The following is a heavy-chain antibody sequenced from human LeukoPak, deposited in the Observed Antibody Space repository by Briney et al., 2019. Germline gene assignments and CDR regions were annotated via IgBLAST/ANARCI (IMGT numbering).Heavy chain of an antibody. J-gene: IGHJ4*02. CDR2: IKMDGSFT. CDR3: ARVKGIYDSSGYEWEVIDY. Sequence: HPGGPLRLSCAASGFAFSSYWMHWGRQAPGKGRMWVSHIKMDGSFTNYAGSVKGRFTISRANDKNSLYLQMNSLRAEDTAVHYCARVKGIYDSSGYEWEVIDYWGQGTLVTVSS. CDR1: GFAFSSYW. D-gene: IGHD3-22*01. V-gene: IGHV3-74*01.